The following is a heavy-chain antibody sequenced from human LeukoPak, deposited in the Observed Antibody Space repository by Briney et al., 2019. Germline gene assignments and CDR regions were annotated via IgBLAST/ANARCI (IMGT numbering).Heavy chain of an antibody. CDR2: ISGSGGST. D-gene: IGHD3-10*01. J-gene: IGHJ4*02. Sequence: PGGSLRLSCAASGFTFSSYAMSWVRQAPGKGLEWVSAISGSGGSTYYADSVKGRFTISRDNSKNTLYLQMNSLRTEDTAVYYCAKDALTITMVRGAFSDYWGQGTLVTVSS. V-gene: IGHV3-23*01. CDR3: AKDALTITMVRGAFSDY. CDR1: GFTFSSYA.